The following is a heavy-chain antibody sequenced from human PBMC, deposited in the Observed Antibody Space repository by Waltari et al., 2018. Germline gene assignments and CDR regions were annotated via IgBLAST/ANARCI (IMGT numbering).Heavy chain of an antibody. Sequence: QVQLVQSGPEVKKPGASVKVSCKASGYSFTSYGFSWLRRAPGHRLAWVGWIXVXHGNTNYTENXRGRVTLTTDTXTTXXXXELRXXRSXDTAVXXXVXXLQRXSXXXGIYXXXXWGQXTLXTXSS. V-gene: IGHV1-18*04. CDR1: GYSFTSYG. J-gene: IGHJ1*01. CDR2: IXVXHGNT. CDR3: VXXLQRXSXXXGIYXXXX. D-gene: IGHD2-2*01.